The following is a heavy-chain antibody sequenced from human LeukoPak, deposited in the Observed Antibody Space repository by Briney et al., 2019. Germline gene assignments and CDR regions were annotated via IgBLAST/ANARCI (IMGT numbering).Heavy chain of an antibody. CDR3: ATEFYSNGHNF. V-gene: IGHV3-15*01. CDR2: IKSRTDGGTT. D-gene: IGHD5-24*01. Sequence: TGGSLRLSCPGSGFTFSSAWMTWVRQIPGKGLEWVGHIKSRTDGGTTDYAAPVKGRFTISRDDSKNTVYLQMNSLKTEDSAVYFCATEFYSNGHNFWGQGTLVIVSS. CDR1: GFTFSSAW. J-gene: IGHJ4*02.